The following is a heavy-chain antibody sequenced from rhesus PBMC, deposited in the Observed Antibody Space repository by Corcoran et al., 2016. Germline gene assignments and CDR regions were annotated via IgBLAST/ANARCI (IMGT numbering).Heavy chain of an antibody. J-gene: IGHJ6*01. V-gene: IGHV3-115*02. Sequence: EVQLVESGGGLVQPGGSLRLSCAASGFTFSNYYMSWVRQAPGKGLESVSVIGGDSSYTHYVDSVKGRFTISRDNAKNSLSLQMNSLRAEDTAVYYCARRYSWNNFYGLDSWGQGVVVTVSS. CDR2: IGGDSSYT. D-gene: IGHD1-20*01. CDR3: ARRYSWNNFYGLDS. CDR1: GFTFSNYY.